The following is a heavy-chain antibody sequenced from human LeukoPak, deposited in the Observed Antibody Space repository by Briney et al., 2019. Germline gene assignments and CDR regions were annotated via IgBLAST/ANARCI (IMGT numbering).Heavy chain of an antibody. Sequence: SGPTLVKPTQTLTLTCTFSGFSLSTSGVGVGWIRQPPGKALESLALIYWDDDKRYSPSLKSRLTITKDTSKNQVVLTMTNMDPVDTATYYCAHVDTAMVSDYFDYWGQGTLVTVSS. CDR1: GFSLSTSGVG. CDR2: IYWDDDK. J-gene: IGHJ4*02. D-gene: IGHD5-18*01. V-gene: IGHV2-5*02. CDR3: AHVDTAMVSDYFDY.